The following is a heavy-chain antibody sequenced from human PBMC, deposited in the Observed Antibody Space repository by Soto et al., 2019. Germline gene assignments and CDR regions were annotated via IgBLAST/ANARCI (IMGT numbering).Heavy chain of an antibody. J-gene: IGHJ2*01. CDR1: GFTFTGYW. Sequence: PGGSLRLSCAASGFTFTGYWMHWVRQVPGKGLVWVSRINSDGSSTSDADSVKGRFTISRDNAKKTLYLQMNSLRVEDTAVYYCARGMQGSRYFDLWGRGTLVTVSS. CDR3: ARGMQGSRYFDL. CDR2: INSDGSST. V-gene: IGHV3-74*01.